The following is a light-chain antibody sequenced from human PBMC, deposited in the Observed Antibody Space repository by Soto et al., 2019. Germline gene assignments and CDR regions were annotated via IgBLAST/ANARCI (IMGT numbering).Light chain of an antibody. Sequence: ITMTQSPATLPVSPGEGATLSCRASQSVGSNLAWYQQKPGQAPRLLIYVASTRATGIQARFSGSGSGTEFTLTISSLQSEDFAVYYCKQYSIWRTFGQGTKVDIK. CDR3: KQYSIWRT. CDR2: VAS. V-gene: IGKV3-15*01. J-gene: IGKJ1*01. CDR1: QSVGSN.